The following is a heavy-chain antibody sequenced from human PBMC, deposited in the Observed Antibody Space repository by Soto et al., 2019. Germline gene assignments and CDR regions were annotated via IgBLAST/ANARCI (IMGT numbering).Heavy chain of an antibody. D-gene: IGHD6-19*01. J-gene: IGHJ5*02. Sequence: QVQLQQWGAGLLKPSETLSLTCAVYGGSFSGYYWSWIRQPPGKELEWIGEINHSGSTNCNPSLKSRVTISVDTSKNQFSLKLSSVTAADTAVYYCARQWLAYNWFDPWGQGTLVTVSS. CDR1: GGSFSGYY. V-gene: IGHV4-34*01. CDR2: INHSGST. CDR3: ARQWLAYNWFDP.